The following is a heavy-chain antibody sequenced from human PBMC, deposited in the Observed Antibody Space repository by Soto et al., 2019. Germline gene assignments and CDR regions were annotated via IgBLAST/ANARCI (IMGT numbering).Heavy chain of an antibody. CDR3: AIWPLSVRGDIDGLAV. J-gene: IGHJ6*02. Sequence: GESLKISCKGSGYSFTSYWIGWVRQMPGKGLEWMGIIYPGDSDTRYSPSFQGQVTISADKSISTAYLQWSSLKASDTAMYYCAIWPLSVRGDIDGLAVWSRGTTVTVSS. CDR2: IYPGDSDT. CDR1: GYSFTSYW. V-gene: IGHV5-51*01. D-gene: IGHD3-10*01.